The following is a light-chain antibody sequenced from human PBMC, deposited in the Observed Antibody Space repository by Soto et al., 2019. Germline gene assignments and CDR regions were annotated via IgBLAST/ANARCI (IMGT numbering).Light chain of an antibody. V-gene: IGKV3-11*01. CDR2: DAS. CDR3: QQRSNWPPVNT. CDR1: QSVSSY. J-gene: IGKJ2*01. Sequence: EIVLTQSPATLSLSPGERATLSRRASQSVSSYLAWYQQKPGQAPRLLIYDASNRATGIPARFSGSGSGTDFTLTISSLEPEDFAVYYCQQRSNWPPVNTFGQGTKLEIK.